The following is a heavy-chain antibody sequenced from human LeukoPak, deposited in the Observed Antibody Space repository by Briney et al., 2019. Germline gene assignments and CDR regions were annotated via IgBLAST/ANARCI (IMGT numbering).Heavy chain of an antibody. CDR2: IYSGGST. Sequence: PGGSLRLSCAASGFTFSSNYMSWVRQAPGKGLEWVSVIYSGGSTYYADSVKGRFTISRDNSKNTLYLQMDSLRGEDTAVYYCAKDFRIGYSAHFDYWGQGALVTVSS. J-gene: IGHJ4*02. D-gene: IGHD2-21*01. CDR3: AKDFRIGYSAHFDY. CDR1: GFTFSSNY. V-gene: IGHV3-53*01.